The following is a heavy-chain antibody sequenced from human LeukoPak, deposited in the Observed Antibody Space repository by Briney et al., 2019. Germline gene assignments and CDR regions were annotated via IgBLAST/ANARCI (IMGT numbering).Heavy chain of an antibody. D-gene: IGHD3-10*01. CDR3: ARDNYGSGSYFPLYYYYYYGMDV. V-gene: IGHV1-2*02. CDR1: GYTFTGYY. CDR2: INPNSGGT. Sequence: ASVKFSCKASGYTFTGYYMHWVRQAPGQGLEWMGWINPNSGGTIYAKKFQGRVTMTRDTSISTAYMELSRLRSDDTAVYYCARDNYGSGSYFPLYYYYYYGMDVWGQGTTVTVSS. J-gene: IGHJ6*02.